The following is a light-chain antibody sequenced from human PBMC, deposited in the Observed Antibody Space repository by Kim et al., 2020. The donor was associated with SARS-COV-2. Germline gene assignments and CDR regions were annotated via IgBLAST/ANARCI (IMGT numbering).Light chain of an antibody. CDR1: QNINNF. CDR3: QQSYNTPRT. CDR2: AAS. Sequence: DIEMTQSPSSLSASVGDRVTVTCRASQNINNFLNWYQQKPGKAPEVLIYAASNLQSGVPSRFSGSGSGTDFTLTINSPQPEDFATYYCQQSYNTPRTFGQGTKVDIK. V-gene: IGKV1-39*01. J-gene: IGKJ1*01.